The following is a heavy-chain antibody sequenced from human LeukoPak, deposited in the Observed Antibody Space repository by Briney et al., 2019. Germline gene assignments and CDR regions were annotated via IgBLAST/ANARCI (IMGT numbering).Heavy chain of an antibody. V-gene: IGHV3-11*04. CDR1: GFRFSDYY. CDR3: ARGLYSYDY. CDR2: ISYSGSPI. J-gene: IGHJ4*02. D-gene: IGHD3-16*01. Sequence: KPGGSLRLSCGASGFRFSDYYMAWIRQAPGKGLEWISYISYSGSPIDYADSMKGRFTISRDNAKNSLYLQMDSLRVEGTAVYYCARGLYSYDYWGQGTLVTVSS.